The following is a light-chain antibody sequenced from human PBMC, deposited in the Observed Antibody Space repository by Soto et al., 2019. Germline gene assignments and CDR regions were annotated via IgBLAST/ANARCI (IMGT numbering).Light chain of an antibody. CDR3: SSYADTDNLL. CDR1: SSDVGGNNY. V-gene: IGLV2-8*01. CDR2: EVS. Sequence: QSALTQPPSASGSPGQSVTISCTGTSSDVGGNNYVSWYQQHPGKAPKLLIYEVSKRPSGVPDRFCGSKSGSTASLTVSGLKAEDEADYYCSSYADTDNLLFGGGTKVTVL. J-gene: IGLJ2*01.